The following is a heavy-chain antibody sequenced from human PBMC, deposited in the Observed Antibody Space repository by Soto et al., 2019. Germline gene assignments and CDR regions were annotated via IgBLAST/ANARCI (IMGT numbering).Heavy chain of an antibody. CDR3: ARDRPGISVIRAVETYNYFDP. V-gene: IGHV1-18*01. CDR2: ISTDNTHR. D-gene: IGHD3-10*01. Sequence: ASVKVSCKASGYNFLTYGISWLRQAPGRGLEWMGWISTDNTHRNYAQNFQERVTMTTDTSTNTAYMELRSLRSDDTAIYYCARDRPGISVIRAVETYNYFDPWGQGTLVTVSS. CDR1: GYNFLTYG. J-gene: IGHJ5*02.